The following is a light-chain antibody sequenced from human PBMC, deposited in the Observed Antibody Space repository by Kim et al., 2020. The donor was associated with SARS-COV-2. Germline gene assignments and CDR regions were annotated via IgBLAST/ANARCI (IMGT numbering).Light chain of an antibody. CDR3: QQYGRSPQT. CDR1: QSVPSNY. CDR2: GAS. J-gene: IGKJ1*01. Sequence: EIVLTQSPGTLSLSPGERATLSCRASQSVPSNYLAWYQQQPGQAPRLLIYGASSRATGIPDRFSGSGSGTDFTLTIGRLEPEDFAVYYCQQYGRSPQTSGQGTKVDIK. V-gene: IGKV3-20*01.